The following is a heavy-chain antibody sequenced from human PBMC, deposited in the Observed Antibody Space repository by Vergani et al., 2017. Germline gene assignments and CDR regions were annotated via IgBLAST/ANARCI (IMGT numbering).Heavy chain of an antibody. CDR3: ARDSTAANRPNWFDP. J-gene: IGHJ5*02. CDR1: GDSISTSSYA. Sequence: QMQLQESGPGLVKPSETLSLSCTVSGDSISTSSYAWGWIRQPPGKTLEWIGTVFYGGRTSYNPSLKSRVTLSLDTSKKQISLHLTSVTAADTAVYYCARDSTAANRPNWFDPWGQGTLVTVSS. D-gene: IGHD2-2*01. CDR2: VFYGGRT. V-gene: IGHV4-39*02.